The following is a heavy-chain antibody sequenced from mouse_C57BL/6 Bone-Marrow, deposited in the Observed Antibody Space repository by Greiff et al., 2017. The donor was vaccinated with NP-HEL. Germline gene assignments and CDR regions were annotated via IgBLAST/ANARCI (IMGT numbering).Heavy chain of an antibody. V-gene: IGHV2-5*01. Sequence: VKLQESGPGLVQPSQSLSITCTVSGFSLTSYGVHWVRQSPGKGLEWLGVIWRGGSTDYNAAFMSRLSITKDNSKSQVFFKMNRLQADDTAIYYCAKRGLYYAMDYWGQGTSVTVSS. CDR1: GFSLTSYG. CDR3: AKRGLYYAMDY. J-gene: IGHJ4*01. CDR2: IWRGGST.